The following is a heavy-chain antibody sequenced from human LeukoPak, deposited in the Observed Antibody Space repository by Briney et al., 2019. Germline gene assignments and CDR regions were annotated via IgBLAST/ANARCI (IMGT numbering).Heavy chain of an antibody. Sequence: GSLRLSCAASGFTFSSYWMSWVRQAPGKGLEWIGYIYYTGNTNYNPSLKSRVTISVDTSKNQFSLKLSSVTAADTAVYARAVEGGYSSSSWGYYYYMDVWGKGTTVTVSS. J-gene: IGHJ6*03. CDR2: IYYTGNT. V-gene: IGHV4-59*01. CDR1: GFTFSSYW. CDR3: AVEGGYSSSSWGYYYYMDV. D-gene: IGHD6-6*01.